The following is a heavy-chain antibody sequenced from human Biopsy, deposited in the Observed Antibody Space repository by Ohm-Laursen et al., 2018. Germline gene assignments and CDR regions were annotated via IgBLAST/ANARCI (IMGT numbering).Heavy chain of an antibody. CDR3: ARLGGCVQWFWYYHSMDV. V-gene: IGHV1-69*04. CDR2: IIPIIGTT. J-gene: IGHJ6*02. D-gene: IGHD3-16*01. CDR1: GYTFTEYD. Sequence: GASVKVSCEASGYTFTEYDIIWVRQAPGHGLEWMGRIIPIIGTTNYAQKFPGRVTLTADKSTTTAYMELSSLRSDDTAVYYCARLGGCVQWFWYYHSMDVWGQGTTVTVSS.